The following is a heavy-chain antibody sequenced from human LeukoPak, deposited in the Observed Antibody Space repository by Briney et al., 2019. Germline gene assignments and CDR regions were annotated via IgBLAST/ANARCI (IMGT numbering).Heavy chain of an antibody. CDR2: VNPSGGST. CDR3: ARVGYSYGFDY. D-gene: IGHD5-18*01. Sequence: ASVKVSGKASGYTFTSYYMHWVRQAPGQGLEWMGIVNPSGGSTSYAQKFQGRVTMTRDTSTSTVYMELSSLRFEDTAVYYCARVGYSYGFDYWGQGTLVTVSS. V-gene: IGHV1-46*01. CDR1: GYTFTSYY. J-gene: IGHJ4*02.